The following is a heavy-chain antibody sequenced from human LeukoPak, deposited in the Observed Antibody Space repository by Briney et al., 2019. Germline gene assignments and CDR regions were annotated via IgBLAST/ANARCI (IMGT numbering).Heavy chain of an antibody. CDR2: ISTSNGRT. J-gene: IGHJ5*02. CDR1: GYSWSNYG. CDR3: VRSAGSGWLYIDKYLDP. Sequence: ASMNLRLKASGYSWSNYGISWVRQAPGQGLEWMGWISTSNGRTRYAERVQDRVTTPADTSTGKVHMVLRSLTSDETAVYYCVRSAGSGWLYIDKYLDPWGHGALLSLAS. D-gene: IGHD6-19*01. V-gene: IGHV1-18*01.